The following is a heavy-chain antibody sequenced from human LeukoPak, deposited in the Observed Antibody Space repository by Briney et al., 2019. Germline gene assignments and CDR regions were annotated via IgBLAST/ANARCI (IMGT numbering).Heavy chain of an antibody. CDR3: ARNPAYPDYYYGMDV. Sequence: GESLRISCKGSGYSITSYWISWVRQMPGKGLEWMGRIDPSDSYTNYSPSFQGHVTISADKSISAAYLQWSSLKASDTAMYYCARNPAYPDYYYGMDVWGKGTAVTVSS. V-gene: IGHV5-10-1*01. D-gene: IGHD2-21*01. CDR1: GYSITSYW. CDR2: IDPSDSYT. J-gene: IGHJ6*04.